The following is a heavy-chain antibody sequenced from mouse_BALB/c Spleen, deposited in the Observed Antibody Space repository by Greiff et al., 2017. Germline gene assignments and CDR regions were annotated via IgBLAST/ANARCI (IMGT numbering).Heavy chain of an antibody. V-gene: IGHV5-15*02. D-gene: IGHD1-1*01. J-gene: IGHJ3*01. CDR1: GFTFSDYG. CDR3: ARGGYGSSYGWFAY. Sequence: DVHLVESGGGLVQPGGSRKLSCAASGFTFSDYGMAWVRQAPGKGPEWVAFISNLAYSIYYADTVTGRFTISRENAKNTLYLEMSSLRSEDTAMYYCARGGYGSSYGWFAYWGQGTLVTVSA. CDR2: ISNLAYSI.